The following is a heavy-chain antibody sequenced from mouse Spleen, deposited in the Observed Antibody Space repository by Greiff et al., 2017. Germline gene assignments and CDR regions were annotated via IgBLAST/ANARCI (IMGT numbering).Heavy chain of an antibody. V-gene: IGHV3-1*01. CDR1: GYSITSGYD. CDR2: ISYSGST. CDR3: ASGNWDSWFAY. J-gene: IGHJ3*01. D-gene: IGHD4-1*02. Sequence: EVKLQESGPGMVKPSQSLSLTCTVTGYSITSGYDWXXIRHFPGNKLEWMGYISYSGSTNYNPSLKSRISITHDTSKNHFFLKLNSVTTEDTATYYCASGNWDSWFAYWGQGTLVTVSA.